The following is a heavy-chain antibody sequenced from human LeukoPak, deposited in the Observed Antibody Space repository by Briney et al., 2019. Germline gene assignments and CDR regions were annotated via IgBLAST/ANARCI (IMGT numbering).Heavy chain of an antibody. V-gene: IGHV4-34*01. J-gene: IGHJ4*02. CDR2: INHSGST. CDR1: GGSFSGYY. CDR3: ARSIAAACFDY. Sequence: PSETLSLTCAVYGGSFSGYYWSWIRQPPGKELEWIGEINHSGSTNYNPSLKSRVTISVDTSKNQFSLKLSSVTAADTAVYYCARSIAAACFDYWGQGTLVTVSS. D-gene: IGHD6-13*01.